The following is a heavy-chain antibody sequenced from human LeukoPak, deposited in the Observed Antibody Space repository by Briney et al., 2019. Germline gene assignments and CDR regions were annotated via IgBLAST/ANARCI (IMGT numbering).Heavy chain of an antibody. Sequence: GASVKLSCKASGYTFTSYDINCVRQATGQGLGWMGWMNPNSGNTGYAQKFQGRVTMTRNTSISTAYMELSSLRFEDAAVYYCARGGAYYYGSEPANWFDPWGQGILVTVSS. CDR1: GYTFTSYD. CDR3: ARGGAYYYGSEPANWFDP. J-gene: IGHJ5*02. D-gene: IGHD3-10*01. V-gene: IGHV1-8*01. CDR2: MNPNSGNT.